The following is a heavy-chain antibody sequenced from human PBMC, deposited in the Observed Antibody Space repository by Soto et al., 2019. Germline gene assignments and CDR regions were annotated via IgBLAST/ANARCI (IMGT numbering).Heavy chain of an antibody. CDR2: IYPTGKT. J-gene: IGHJ6*02. CDR3: ARAPPGPAPRWGV. CDR1: NGSISSGGYC. V-gene: IGHV4-30-2*01. Sequence: SETLSLTCTVSNGSISSGGYCFIWIRQTPGKGLEWIGYIYPTGKTYYNPSLKNRATLSIDTSQNQFSLQLTSVTAADTAVYYCARAPPGPAPRWGVWGHGTTVTVSS. D-gene: IGHD3-16*01.